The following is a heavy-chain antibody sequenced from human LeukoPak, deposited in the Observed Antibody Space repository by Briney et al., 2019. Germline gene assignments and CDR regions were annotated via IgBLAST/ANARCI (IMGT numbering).Heavy chain of an antibody. CDR1: GYSFSSYA. Sequence: GESLKISCQGSGYSFSSYAMSWVRQAPGKGLEWVSAISGSGGSTYYADSVKGRFTISRDNSKNTLYLQMNSLRAEDTAVYYCAKGPDWYFDLWGRGTLVTVSS. CDR2: ISGSGGST. J-gene: IGHJ2*01. V-gene: IGHV3-23*01. CDR3: AKGPDWYFDL.